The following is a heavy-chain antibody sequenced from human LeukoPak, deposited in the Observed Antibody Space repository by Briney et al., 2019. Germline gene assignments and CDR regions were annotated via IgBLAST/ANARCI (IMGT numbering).Heavy chain of an antibody. CDR3: ASSGWYVRDRG. CDR1: GGSISSYY. D-gene: IGHD6-19*01. CDR2: IYYSGST. Sequence: SETLSLTCTVSGGSISSYYWSWIRQPPGKGLEWIGYIYYSGSTNYNPSLKSRVTISFDKSKNQFSLKLRSVTAADTGVYYCASSGWYVRDRGWGRGTLVTVSS. V-gene: IGHV4-59*12. J-gene: IGHJ4*02.